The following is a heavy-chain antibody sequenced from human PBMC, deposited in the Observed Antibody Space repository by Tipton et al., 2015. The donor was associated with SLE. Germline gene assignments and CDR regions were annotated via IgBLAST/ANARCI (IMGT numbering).Heavy chain of an antibody. CDR3: ARGVPGTGFDY. J-gene: IGHJ4*02. V-gene: IGHV4-61*09. Sequence: TLSLTCTVSGGSISSGTDYWSWIRQPAGKGLEWIGHIYTSGRTNYNPPLKSRVTISADTSNNQFSLKLGSVTATDTAVYYCARGVPGTGFDYWGQGTLVTVSS. CDR2: IYTSGRT. CDR1: GGSISSGTDY. D-gene: IGHD3-10*01.